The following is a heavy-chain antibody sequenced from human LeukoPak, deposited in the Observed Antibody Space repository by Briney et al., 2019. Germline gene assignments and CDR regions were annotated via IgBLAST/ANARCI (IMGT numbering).Heavy chain of an antibody. J-gene: IGHJ4*02. D-gene: IGHD1-1*01. CDR3: ARDEEVQLERRFDY. CDR1: GYTFTGYY. V-gene: IGHV1-2*06. CDR2: INPNSGGT. Sequence: ASVKVSCKASGYTFTGYYMHWVRQAPGQGLEWMGRINPNSGGTNYAQKFQGRVTMTRDTSISTAYMALSRLRSDDTAVYYCARDEEVQLERRFDYWGQGTLVTVSS.